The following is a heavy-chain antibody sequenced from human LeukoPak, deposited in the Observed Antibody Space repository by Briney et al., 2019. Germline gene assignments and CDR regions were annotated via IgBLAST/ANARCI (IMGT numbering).Heavy chain of an antibody. J-gene: IGHJ4*01. Sequence: PGGSLRLSCAASGFTFSAYWMNWVRQAPGKGLEWVASIRQDGGEKSYVDSVKGRFTISRDNTKHSLYLQMSSLRAEDTAVYYCARDGTAAGLYFDLWGQGTLVTVSS. CDR1: GFTFSAYW. D-gene: IGHD6-13*01. CDR3: ARDGTAAGLYFDL. V-gene: IGHV3-7*01. CDR2: IRQDGGEK.